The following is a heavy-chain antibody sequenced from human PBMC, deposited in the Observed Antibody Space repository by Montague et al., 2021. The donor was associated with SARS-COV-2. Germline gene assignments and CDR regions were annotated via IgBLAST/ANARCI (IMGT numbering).Heavy chain of an antibody. CDR3: ARHGLAGITIFGVVTPRGGFDI. D-gene: IGHD3-3*01. V-gene: IGHV4-39*01. Sequence: SETLSLTCTVSGGSISSSSYYWGWTRQPPGKGLEWIGSIYYSGSTYYNPSLKSRVTISVDTSKNQFSLKLSSVTAADTAVYYCARHGLAGITIFGVVTPRGGFDIWGQGTMVTVPS. J-gene: IGHJ3*02. CDR2: IYYSGST. CDR1: GGSISSSSYY.